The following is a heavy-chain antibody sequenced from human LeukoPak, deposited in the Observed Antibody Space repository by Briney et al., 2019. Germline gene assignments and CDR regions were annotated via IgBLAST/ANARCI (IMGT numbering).Heavy chain of an antibody. J-gene: IGHJ6*03. CDR2: IIPIFGTA. CDR3: ARGRGEQWLVSVPYYMDV. CDR1: GGTFSSYA. Sequence: ASVKVSCKASGGTFSSYAISWVRQAPGQGLEWMGGIIPIFGTANYAQKFQGRVTITADKSTSTAYMELSSLRSEDTAVYYCARGRGEQWLVSVPYYMDVWGKGTTVTVSS. V-gene: IGHV1-69*06. D-gene: IGHD6-19*01.